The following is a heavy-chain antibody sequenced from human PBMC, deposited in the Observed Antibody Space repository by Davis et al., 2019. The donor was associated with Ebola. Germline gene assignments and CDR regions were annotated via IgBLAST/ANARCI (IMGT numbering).Heavy chain of an antibody. D-gene: IGHD2-15*01. CDR3: ARGRIEMGYCSGVSCYFVIHGMDV. Sequence: GSLRLSCAASGFTFSDYYMSWIRQPPGKGLEWIGEINHSGSTNYNPSLKSRLTISVDTSKNQFSLRLGSVTAADTAVYYCARGRIEMGYCSGVSCYFVIHGMDVWGQGTTVTVSS. CDR2: INHSGST. CDR1: GFTFSDYY. V-gene: IGHV4-34*01. J-gene: IGHJ6*02.